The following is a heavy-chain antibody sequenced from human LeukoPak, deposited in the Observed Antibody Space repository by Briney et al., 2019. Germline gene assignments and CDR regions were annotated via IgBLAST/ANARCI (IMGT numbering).Heavy chain of an antibody. V-gene: IGHV3-23*01. J-gene: IGHJ4*02. Sequence: GGSLRLSCAASGFTFSSYAMSWVRQAPGKGLEWVSAISGSGGSIYYADSVKGRFTISRDNSKNTLYLQMNSLRAEDTAVYYCAREVSGVAVAGPGDYWGQGTLVTVSS. CDR2: ISGSGGSI. CDR1: GFTFSSYA. D-gene: IGHD6-19*01. CDR3: AREVSGVAVAGPGDY.